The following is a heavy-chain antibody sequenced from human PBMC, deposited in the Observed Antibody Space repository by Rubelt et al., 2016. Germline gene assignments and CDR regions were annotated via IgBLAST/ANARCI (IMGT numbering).Heavy chain of an antibody. CDR3: VRGWPIVGTTALDY. D-gene: IGHD1-26*01. Sequence: EVQLLESGGGLVQPGGSLRLSCATSGFTFSTYAMSWVRQAPGKGLEWVSGVSGGGSTYYADSVQGRFTISRDNSRNTLYLQMNSLRAEDRAVYYCVRGWPIVGTTALDYWGQGTLVTVSS. CDR1: GFTFSTYA. CDR2: VSGGGST. V-gene: IGHV3-23*01. J-gene: IGHJ4*02.